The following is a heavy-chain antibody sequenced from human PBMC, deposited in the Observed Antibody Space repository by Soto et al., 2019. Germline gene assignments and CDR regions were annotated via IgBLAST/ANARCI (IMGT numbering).Heavy chain of an antibody. CDR1: GGSISSYY. V-gene: IGHV4-59*01. CDR3: ARSPGGLYYYDIICYYYVHYDGMSF. Sequence: SENLPLTCTVSGGSISSYYWSWIRQPPGKGLEWIGYIYYSGSTNYNPSLKSRVTISVDTSKNQFSLKLSSVTAANTAVYYCARSPGGLYYYDIICYYYVHYDGMSFWSQGTTVTGSS. J-gene: IGHJ6*02. D-gene: IGHD3-22*01. CDR2: IYYSGST.